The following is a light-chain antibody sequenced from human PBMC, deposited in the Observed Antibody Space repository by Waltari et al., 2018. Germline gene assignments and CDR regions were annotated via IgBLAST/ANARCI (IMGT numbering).Light chain of an antibody. CDR1: SGHSSNV. CDR2: VNSDGSH. Sequence: QLVLTQSPSASAPLGASVKLTCTLSSGHSSNVIAWHQQRPEKGPRYWMKVNSDGSHSKGDAITDRFSGSSSGAERYLTISSLQSEDEADYYCQTGGHGTWVFGGGTKLTVL. CDR3: QTGGHGTWV. V-gene: IGLV4-69*01. J-gene: IGLJ3*02.